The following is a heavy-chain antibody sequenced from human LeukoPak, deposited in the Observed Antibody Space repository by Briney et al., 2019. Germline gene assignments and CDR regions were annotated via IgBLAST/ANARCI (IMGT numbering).Heavy chain of an antibody. D-gene: IGHD4-11*01. J-gene: IGHJ6*02. Sequence: SETLSLTCAVYGGSFSGYYWSWIRQPPGKGLEWIGEINHSGSTNYNPSLKSRLTISVDTSKNQFSLKLSSVTAADTAVYYCARDLDTTSPEPYRFYGMDVWGQGTTVTVSS. CDR3: ARDLDTTSPEPYRFYGMDV. CDR2: INHSGST. V-gene: IGHV4-34*01. CDR1: GGSFSGYY.